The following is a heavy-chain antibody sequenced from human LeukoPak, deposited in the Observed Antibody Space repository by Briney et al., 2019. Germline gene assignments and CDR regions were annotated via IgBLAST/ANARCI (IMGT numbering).Heavy chain of an antibody. CDR3: ARDPWGMDSSGNWFDP. V-gene: IGHV3-11*01. CDR1: GFTVSDYY. CDR2: ISSSGSTI. Sequence: GGSLRLAWAASGFTVSDYYMSWVRQAPGEWREWVSYISSSGSTIYYADSVKGRFTISRDNAKNSLYLQMNSLRAEDTAVYYCARDPWGMDSSGNWFDPWGQGTLVTVSS. J-gene: IGHJ5*02. D-gene: IGHD6-6*01.